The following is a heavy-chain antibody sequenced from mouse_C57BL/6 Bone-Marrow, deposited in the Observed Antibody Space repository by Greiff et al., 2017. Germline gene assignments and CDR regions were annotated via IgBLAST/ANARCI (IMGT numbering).Heavy chain of an antibody. V-gene: IGHV5-16*01. CDR3: ARDHYGGEY. J-gene: IGHJ2*01. CDR2: INYDGSST. CDR1: GFTFSDYY. Sequence: EVKLMESEGGLVQPGSSMKLSCTASGFTFSDYYMAWVRQVPEKGLEWVANINYDGSSTYYLDSLKSRFIISRDNAKNILYLQMSSLKSEDTATYYCARDHYGGEYWGQGTTLTVSS. D-gene: IGHD1-1*01.